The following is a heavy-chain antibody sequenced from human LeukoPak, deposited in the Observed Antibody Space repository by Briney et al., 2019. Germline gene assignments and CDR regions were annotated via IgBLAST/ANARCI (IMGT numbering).Heavy chain of an antibody. J-gene: IGHJ6*02. D-gene: IGHD3-10*01. V-gene: IGHV3-21*01. CDR3: ARDGANYGSGSYYGMDV. Sequence: PGGSLRLYCAASGFTFSSYSMNWVRQAPGKGLEWVSSISSSSSYIYYADSVKGRFTISRDNAKNSLYLQMNSLRAEDTAVYYCARDGANYGSGSYYGMDVWGQGTTVTVSS. CDR1: GFTFSSYS. CDR2: ISSSSSYI.